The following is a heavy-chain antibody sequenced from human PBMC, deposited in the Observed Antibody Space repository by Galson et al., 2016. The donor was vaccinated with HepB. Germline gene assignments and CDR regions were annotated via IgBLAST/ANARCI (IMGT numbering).Heavy chain of an antibody. Sequence: QSGAEVKKPGESLRIACKASGYKFSSYWIGWVRQMPGKGLEWMAIIYPGDSDTRYSPAFQGQVTISADTSISTAYLQWSSLRASDTAIYYCARGDFWSGYYYYSMEAWGQGTTVTVS. V-gene: IGHV5-51*03. CDR3: ARGDFWSGYYYYSMEA. CDR2: IYPGDSDT. CDR1: GYKFSSYW. D-gene: IGHD3-3*01. J-gene: IGHJ6*02.